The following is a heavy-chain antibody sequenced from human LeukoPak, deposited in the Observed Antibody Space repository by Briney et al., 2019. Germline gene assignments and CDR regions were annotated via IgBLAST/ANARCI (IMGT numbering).Heavy chain of an antibody. CDR1: GYTFTSYG. D-gene: IGHD3-22*01. V-gene: IGHV1-18*01. CDR2: SSAYNGNT. CDR3: ARGEGYYYDSSGYYFVSDY. Sequence: ASVKVSCKASGYTFTSYGISWVRQAPGQGLEWMGWSSAYNGNTNYAQKLQDRVTMTTDTSTSTAYMELRSLRSDDTAVYYCARGEGYYYDSSGYYFVSDYWGQGTLVTVSS. J-gene: IGHJ4*02.